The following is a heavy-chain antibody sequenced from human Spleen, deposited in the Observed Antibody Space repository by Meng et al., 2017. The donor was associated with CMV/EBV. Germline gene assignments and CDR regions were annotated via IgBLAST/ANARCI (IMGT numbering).Heavy chain of an antibody. CDR2: ISYDGSNK. V-gene: IGHV3-30*04. D-gene: IGHD2-2*01. Sequence: GGSLRLSCAASGFTFSSYAMHWVRQVPGKGLEWVAVISYDGSNKYYADSVKGRFTISRDNSKNTLYLQMNSLRAEDTAVYYCARGDSFVVPGGYYGMDVWGQGTTVTVSS. J-gene: IGHJ6*02. CDR3: ARGDSFVVPGGYYGMDV. CDR1: GFTFSSYA.